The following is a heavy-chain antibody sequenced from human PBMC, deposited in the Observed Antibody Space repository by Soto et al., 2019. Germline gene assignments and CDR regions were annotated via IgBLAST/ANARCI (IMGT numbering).Heavy chain of an antibody. CDR3: ARQIYDSDTGPNFRYYFDS. Sequence: HGESLKISCKGSGYSFAGYWITWVRQKPGKGLEWMGRIDPSGSQTYYSPSFRGHVTISATKSITTVFLQWSSLRASDTAMYYCARQIYDSDTGPNFRYYFDSWGQGTPVTV. CDR2: IDPSGSQT. CDR1: GYSFAGYW. V-gene: IGHV5-10-1*01. D-gene: IGHD3-22*01. J-gene: IGHJ4*02.